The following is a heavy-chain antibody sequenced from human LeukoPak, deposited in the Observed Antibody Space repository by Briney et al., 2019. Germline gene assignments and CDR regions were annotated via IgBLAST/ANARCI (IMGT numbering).Heavy chain of an antibody. D-gene: IGHD3-10*01. CDR2: VYHTGNT. CDR3: AKEITRWASSSY. V-gene: IGHV4-38-2*02. J-gene: IGHJ4*02. Sequence: SETLSLTCTVSGYSISSGNYWGWIRQPPGKGLEWIGSVYHTGNTYYNPSLKSRVIISVDTSKNQFSLNLSSVTAADTAVYYCAKEITRWASSSYWGQGTLVTVSS. CDR1: GYSISSGNY.